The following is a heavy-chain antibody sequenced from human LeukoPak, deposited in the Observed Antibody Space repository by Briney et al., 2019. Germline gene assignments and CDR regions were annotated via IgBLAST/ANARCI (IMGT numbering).Heavy chain of an antibody. CDR1: GFEFWNYA. CDR2: ISGRGDIT. CDR3: ARVQYYGSGSYYNWFDP. V-gene: IGHV3-23*01. D-gene: IGHD3-10*01. J-gene: IGHJ5*02. Sequence: PGGSLRLSCAASGFEFWNYAMSWVRQAPGKGLQWVSSISGRGDITQYADSVKGRFTIPRDNSKNTVFLQMSSLRAEDTAVYYCARVQYYGSGSYYNWFDPWGQGTLVTVSS.